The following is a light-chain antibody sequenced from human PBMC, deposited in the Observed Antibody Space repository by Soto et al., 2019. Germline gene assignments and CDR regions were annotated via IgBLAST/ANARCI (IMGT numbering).Light chain of an antibody. CDR3: QQYGSSLTWT. CDR2: AAS. CDR1: QSVISNY. Sequence: EVVLTQSPGTVSLSPGERVTLSCRASQSVISNYLAWFQQRPGQAPRLLIYAASSRATGIPDRFSGSGSGTAFTLRISRLEPEDFAVYYCQQYGSSLTWTFGQGTKVEIK. V-gene: IGKV3-20*01. J-gene: IGKJ1*01.